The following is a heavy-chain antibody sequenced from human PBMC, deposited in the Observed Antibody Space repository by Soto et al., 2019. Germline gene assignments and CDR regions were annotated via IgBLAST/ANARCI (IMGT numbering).Heavy chain of an antibody. J-gene: IGHJ4*02. D-gene: IGHD2-15*01. Sequence: ASLKDSCKASGYTFTSYCISCVRQAPLQLLEWMGWISAYNGNTNYAQKLQGRVTMTTDTSTSTAYMELRSLRSDDTAVYYCARDIVVVVAATAGTFDYWGQGTLVTVS. CDR2: ISAYNGNT. V-gene: IGHV1-18*04. CDR1: GYTFTSYC. CDR3: ARDIVVVVAATAGTFDY.